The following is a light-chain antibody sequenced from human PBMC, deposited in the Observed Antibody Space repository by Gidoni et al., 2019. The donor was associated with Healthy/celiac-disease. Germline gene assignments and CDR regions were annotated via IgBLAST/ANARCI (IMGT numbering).Light chain of an antibody. CDR1: QDISNY. CDR3: QQYDNLLMYT. V-gene: IGKV1-33*01. Sequence: DIQMTQSPSSLSASVGDRVTITCQASQDISNYLNWYQQKPGKAPKLLIYDASNLETGVPSRFSGSGSVTDFTFTISSLQPEDIATYYCQQYDNLLMYTFXXXTKLEIK. J-gene: IGKJ2*01. CDR2: DAS.